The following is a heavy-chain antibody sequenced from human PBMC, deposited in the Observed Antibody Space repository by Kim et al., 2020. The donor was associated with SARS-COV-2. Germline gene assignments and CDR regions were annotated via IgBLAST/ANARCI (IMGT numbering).Heavy chain of an antibody. CDR2: NP. V-gene: IGHV7-4-1*02. Sequence: NPTDAQGFAGRFVFSLDTSVSTAYLQISSLKAEDTAVYYCARDQGLSFDYWGQGTLVTVSS. CDR3: ARDQGLSFDY. J-gene: IGHJ4*02.